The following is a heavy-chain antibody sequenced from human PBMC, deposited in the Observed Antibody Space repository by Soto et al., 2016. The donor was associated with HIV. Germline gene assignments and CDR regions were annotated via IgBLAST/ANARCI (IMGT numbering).Heavy chain of an antibody. J-gene: IGHJ3*02. D-gene: IGHD5-12*01. V-gene: IGHV3-23*01. Sequence: EVQLLESGGGLVQPGGSLRLSCTASGFTFNNYAMSWVRQAPGKGLEWVSTISGSGDSTYYADSVKGRFTISRDNSKNTLYVQMNSLRVEDTAVYYCAKVWWLRLGAFDIWGQGTMVTVSS. CDR2: ISGSGDST. CDR3: AKVWWLRLGAFDI. CDR1: GFTFNNYA.